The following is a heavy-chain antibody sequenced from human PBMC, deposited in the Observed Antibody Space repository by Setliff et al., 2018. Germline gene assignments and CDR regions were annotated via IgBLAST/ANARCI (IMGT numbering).Heavy chain of an antibody. V-gene: IGHV4-34*01. J-gene: IGHJ3*02. D-gene: IGHD6-13*01. CDR3: ASRLRRIAAAGRRAFDI. CDR1: GGSFSGYY. CDR2: INHSGST. Sequence: SETLSLTCAVYGGSFSGYYWSWIRQPPGKGLEWIGEINHSGSTNYNPSLKSRVTISVDTSKNQFPLKLSSVTAADTAVYYCASRLRRIAAAGRRAFDIWGQGTMVTVSS.